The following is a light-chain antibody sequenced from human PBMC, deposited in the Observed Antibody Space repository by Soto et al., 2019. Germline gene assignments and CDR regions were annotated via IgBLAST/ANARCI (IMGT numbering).Light chain of an antibody. CDR1: HNDIGTYDY. Sequence: QSALTQPTAVSVSPGQSITISCTGNHNDIGTYDYVSWYKQHHGRAPRLLIYGVTTRPSGISDRFSAAKSGLTASLTISGRQPEDDADYYCSSFTSTRIDVFGPWPKVTVL. CDR2: GVT. V-gene: IGLV2-14*03. CDR3: SSFTSTRIDV. J-gene: IGLJ1*01.